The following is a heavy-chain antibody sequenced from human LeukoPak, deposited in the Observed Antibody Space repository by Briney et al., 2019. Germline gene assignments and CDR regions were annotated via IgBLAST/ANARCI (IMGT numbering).Heavy chain of an antibody. D-gene: IGHD5-18*01. CDR2: INPNSGGT. CDR1: GYTFTGYY. Sequence: GASVKVSCKASGYTFTGYYMHWVRQAPGQGLEWMGWINPNSGGTNYAQKFQGRVTMTRDTSISTAYMELSRLRSDDTAVYYCARAYSCGYDYAFDIWGQGTMVTVSS. J-gene: IGHJ3*02. CDR3: ARAYSCGYDYAFDI. V-gene: IGHV1-2*02.